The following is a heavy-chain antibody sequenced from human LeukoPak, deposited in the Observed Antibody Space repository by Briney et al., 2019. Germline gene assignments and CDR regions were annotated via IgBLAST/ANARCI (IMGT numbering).Heavy chain of an antibody. Sequence: GPLRLSCEASGFTFNNNGMHWVRQAPGKGLEWVAVISYDGSIQYYADSVKGRFTISRDNSKSTLYLQMDSLTPEDTAVYYCARDRTSTWSWDYWGQGTLVTVSS. CDR2: ISYDGSIQ. CDR3: ARDRTSTWSWDY. J-gene: IGHJ4*02. CDR1: GFTFNNNG. D-gene: IGHD2-2*01. V-gene: IGHV3-30*03.